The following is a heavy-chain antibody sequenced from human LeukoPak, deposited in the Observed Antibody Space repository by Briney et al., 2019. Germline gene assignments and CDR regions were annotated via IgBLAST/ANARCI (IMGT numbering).Heavy chain of an antibody. CDR1: RFTFSSYA. CDR3: AKDSKIVGPTFRSYHYMDV. D-gene: IGHD1-26*01. J-gene: IGHJ6*03. CDR2: ISGSGGSK. V-gene: IGHV3-23*01. Sequence: GGSLRLSCAASRFTFSSYAMSWVRQAPGKGLEWVSGISGSGGSKYYADSVKGRSTISRDNSKNTLYLQMNSLRVEDTAVYYCAKDSKIVGPTFRSYHYMDVWGKGTTVTVSS.